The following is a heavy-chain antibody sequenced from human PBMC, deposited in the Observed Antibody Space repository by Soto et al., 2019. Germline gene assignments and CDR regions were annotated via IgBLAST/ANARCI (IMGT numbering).Heavy chain of an antibody. Sequence: VQLLESGGGLVQPGGSLRLSCAASGFTFSHYAMSWVRQAPGKGLQWVSTIFGSGAPTHYADSVKGRFGISRDNSNNMLFLEMNSLKDEDTPVYYCTREASTWGFAFDLWGQGTRVAVS. CDR1: GFTFSHYA. J-gene: IGHJ3*01. CDR2: IFGSGAPT. V-gene: IGHV3-23*01. CDR3: TREASTWGFAFDL. D-gene: IGHD3-16*01.